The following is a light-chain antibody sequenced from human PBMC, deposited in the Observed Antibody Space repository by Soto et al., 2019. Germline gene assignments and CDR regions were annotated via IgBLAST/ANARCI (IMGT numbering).Light chain of an antibody. J-gene: IGLJ1*01. CDR1: SSNIGSNT. CDR2: SNN. CDR3: AAWDDSLNGGV. V-gene: IGLV1-44*01. Sequence: QSVLTQPPSASGTPGQRVTISCSGSSSNIGSNTVNWYQQLPGTAPKLLIYSNNQRPSGVPDRFSGSKSGTSASLAISGLQSEDGADYYCAAWDDSLNGGVFGTGTKLTV.